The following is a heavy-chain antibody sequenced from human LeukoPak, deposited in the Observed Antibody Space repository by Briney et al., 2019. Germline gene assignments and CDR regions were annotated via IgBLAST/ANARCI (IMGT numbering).Heavy chain of an antibody. CDR3: VRDFFRCGTEDF. CDR1: GYTFSNYG. D-gene: IGHD3-3*01. Sequence: ASVKVSCKASGYTFSNYGVSWVRQAPGQGLEWVGWISVYKGTTKFAQKFQGRVTLTTDTSTSTAYMELRSLTTDDTAVYYCVRDFFRCGTEDFWGQGTLVTVSS. J-gene: IGHJ4*02. V-gene: IGHV1-18*01. CDR2: ISVYKGTT.